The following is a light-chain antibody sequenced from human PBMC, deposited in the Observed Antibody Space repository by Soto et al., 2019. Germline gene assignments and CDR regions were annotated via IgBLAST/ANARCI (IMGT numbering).Light chain of an antibody. V-gene: IGKV3-15*01. CDR1: QSVSSSN. J-gene: IGKJ1*01. CDR2: GTS. CDR3: QQNNDWPWT. Sequence: EIVLTQSPVTLSLSPGERATLSCRASQSVSSSNLAWYQQKTGQAPRLLIYGTSSRATGIPARFSGSGSGTEFTLTISSLQSEDFAIYYCQQNNDWPWTSGQGTKVEIK.